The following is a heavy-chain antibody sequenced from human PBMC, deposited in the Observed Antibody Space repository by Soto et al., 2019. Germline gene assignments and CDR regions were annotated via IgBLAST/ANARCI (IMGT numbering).Heavy chain of an antibody. V-gene: IGHV5-51*01. D-gene: IGHD6-13*01. J-gene: IGHJ4*02. CDR1: EYSFTSYW. CDR2: IYPGDSDT. Sequence: PGESLKISCKGSEYSFTSYWIGWVRQMPGKGLEWMGIIYPGDSDTRYSSSFQGQVTISTDKSISTAYLQWSSLKASDTAIYYCARLREYSSGWYYEYWGQGTLVTVSS. CDR3: ARLREYSSGWYYEY.